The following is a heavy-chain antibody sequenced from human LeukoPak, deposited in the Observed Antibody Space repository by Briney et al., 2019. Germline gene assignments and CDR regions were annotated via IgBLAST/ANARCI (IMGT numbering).Heavy chain of an antibody. CDR2: INPNSGGT. Sequence: WASVKVSCKASGYTFTGYYMHWVRQAPGQGLEWMGWINPNSGGTNYAEKFQGRVTMTRDTSISTAYMELSRLRSDDTAVYYCARGPVIITTDNWFDPWGQGTLVTVSS. J-gene: IGHJ5*02. V-gene: IGHV1-2*02. CDR3: ARGPVIITTDNWFDP. CDR1: GYTFTGYY. D-gene: IGHD3-10*01.